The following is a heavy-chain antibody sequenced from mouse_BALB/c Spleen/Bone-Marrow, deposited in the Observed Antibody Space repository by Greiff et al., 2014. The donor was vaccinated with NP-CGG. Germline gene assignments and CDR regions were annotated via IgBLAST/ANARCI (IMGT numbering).Heavy chain of an antibody. D-gene: IGHD3-3*01. CDR3: TRSGTLGAMDY. Sequence: VQLKESGGGLVQPGGSRKLSCAASGFTFSSFGMHWVRQAPEKGLEWVAYISSGSSTIYYADTMKGRFTISRDNPKNTLLLQMTSLRSEDTAMYYCTRSGTLGAMDYWGQGTSVTVSS. CDR1: GFTFSSFG. CDR2: ISSGSSTI. V-gene: IGHV5-17*02. J-gene: IGHJ4*01.